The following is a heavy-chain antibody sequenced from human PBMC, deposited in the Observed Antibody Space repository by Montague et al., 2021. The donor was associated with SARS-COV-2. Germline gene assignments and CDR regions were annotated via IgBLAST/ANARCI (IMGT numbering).Heavy chain of an antibody. V-gene: IGHV4-39*07. CDR2: IYYSGST. CDR1: GGSISSSSYY. Sequence: SETLSLTCTVSGGSISSSSYYWGWIRQPPGMGLDWIGSIYYSGSTYPNPSLKSRVTISVDTSKNQFYLKLSSVTAADTAVYCCARDLWVWLSVGGSFDYWGQGTLVTVSS. J-gene: IGHJ4*02. D-gene: IGHD3-16*01. CDR3: ARDLWVWLSVGGSFDY.